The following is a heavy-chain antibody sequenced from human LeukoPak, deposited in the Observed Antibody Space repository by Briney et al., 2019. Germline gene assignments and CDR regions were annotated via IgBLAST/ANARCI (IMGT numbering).Heavy chain of an antibody. J-gene: IGHJ4*02. V-gene: IGHV4-59*01. CDR2: IYYSGST. CDR3: ARTGSTVTMLYPFDH. Sequence: SETLSLTCTVSGGSIGSYYWSWIRQPPGKGLEWIGYIYYSGSTNYNPSLKSRVSISVDTSKNQFSLKLSSVTAADTAVYYCARTGSTVTMLYPFDHWGQGTLVTVSS. D-gene: IGHD4-17*01. CDR1: GGSIGSYY.